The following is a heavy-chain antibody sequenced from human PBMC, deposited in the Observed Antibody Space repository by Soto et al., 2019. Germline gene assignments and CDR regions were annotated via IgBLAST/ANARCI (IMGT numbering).Heavy chain of an antibody. CDR1: GFTFSSYA. CDR3: AKSDKYQLLSPIDY. D-gene: IGHD2-2*01. V-gene: IGHV3-23*01. Sequence: EVQMLESGGGLVQPGGSLRLSCAASGFTFSSYAMSWVRQAPGKGLEWVSAISGSGGSTYYADSVKGRFTISRDNSKNTLYLQMNSLRAEDTAVYYGAKSDKYQLLSPIDYWGQGTLVTVSS. J-gene: IGHJ4*02. CDR2: ISGSGGST.